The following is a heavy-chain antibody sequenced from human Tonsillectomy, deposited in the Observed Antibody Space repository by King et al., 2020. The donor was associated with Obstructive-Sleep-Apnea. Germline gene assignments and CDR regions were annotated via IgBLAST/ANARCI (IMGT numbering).Heavy chain of an antibody. V-gene: IGHV1-2*02. CDR3: AIWLSGYFDY. J-gene: IGHJ4*02. CDR2: INPNSGGT. CDR1: GYTFTDYY. D-gene: IGHD5-18*01. Sequence: QLVQSGAEVSEPGASLKVSCKASGYTFTDYYIHWVRQAPGQGLEWMGWINPNSGGTNSAQNFQGRVTMTRDTSINTAYMELSRLRSDDTAVYYCAIWLSGYFDYWGQGTLVTVSS.